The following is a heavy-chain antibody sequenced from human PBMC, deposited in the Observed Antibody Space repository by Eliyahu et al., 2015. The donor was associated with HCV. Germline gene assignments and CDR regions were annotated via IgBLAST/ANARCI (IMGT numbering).Heavy chain of an antibody. V-gene: IGHV3-23*01. J-gene: IGHJ4*02. Sequence: EVQLLESGGXLVQPGGXLXLSCVASGFTFXSYTMNWVRQAPGKGLQWVSGFSVASGISYIDSVKGRFTISRDDAKNTLYLQMDSLRAEDTAIYYCAKNPIYGPYYFDYWGQGTLVTVSS. D-gene: IGHD2-21*01. CDR2: FSVASGIS. CDR1: GFTFXSYT. CDR3: AKNPIYGPYYFDY.